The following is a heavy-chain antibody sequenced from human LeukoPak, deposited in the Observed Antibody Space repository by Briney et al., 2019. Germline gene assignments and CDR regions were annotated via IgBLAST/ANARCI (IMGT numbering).Heavy chain of an antibody. J-gene: IGHJ3*02. V-gene: IGHV4-59*01. CDR3: ARESFPDAFDI. D-gene: IGHD1-26*01. CDR2: IYYSGST. CDR1: GGSISSYY. Sequence: SETLSLTCTVSGGSISSYYWSWIRQPPGKGLEWIGYIYYSGSTNYNPFLKSRVTISVDTSKNQFSLKLSSVTAADTAVYYCARESFPDAFDIWGQGTMVTVSS.